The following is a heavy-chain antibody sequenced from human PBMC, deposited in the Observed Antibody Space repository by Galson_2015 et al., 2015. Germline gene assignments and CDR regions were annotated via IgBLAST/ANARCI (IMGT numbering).Heavy chain of an antibody. CDR2: IYHSGST. Sequence: SETLSLTCAVSGGSISNSNWWSWVRQPPGKGLEWIGEIYHSGSTKYNPSLKSRVTISVDKSKNQFSLKMTSATAAATAVYYCARVATAGIAVAVVLGSGRHFDLWGRGTLVTVSS. V-gene: IGHV4-4*02. D-gene: IGHD6-19*01. CDR1: GGSISNSNW. CDR3: ARVATAGIAVAVVLGSGRHFDL. J-gene: IGHJ2*01.